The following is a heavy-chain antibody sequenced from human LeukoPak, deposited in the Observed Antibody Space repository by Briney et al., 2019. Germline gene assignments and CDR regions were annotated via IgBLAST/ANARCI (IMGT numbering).Heavy chain of an antibody. CDR1: NYSISNSLY. J-gene: IGHJ4*02. V-gene: IGHV4-38-2*02. CDR2: IYRSGST. Sequence: SETLSLTCSGPNYSISNSLYWGWLRQPPGKGLEWIGSIYRSGSTFYNPSLKSRVTMSLDNSKNQLSLKLSYVTAADTAVYYCARDTGKSGYPDYWGQGTLVTVSS. D-gene: IGHD3-3*01. CDR3: ARDTGKSGYPDY.